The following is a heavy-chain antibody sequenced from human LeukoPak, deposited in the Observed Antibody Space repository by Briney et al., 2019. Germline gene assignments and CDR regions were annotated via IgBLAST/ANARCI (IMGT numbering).Heavy chain of an antibody. CDR3: ARDWAYYYDSSGYNYFDY. Sequence: SETLSLTCTVSGGSISSSSYYWGWIRQPPGKGLEWIGSIYYSGSTYYNPSLKSRVTISVDTSKNQFSLKLSSVTAADTAVYYCARDWAYYYDSSGYNYFDYWGQGTLVTVSS. V-gene: IGHV4-39*07. CDR1: GGSISSSSYY. J-gene: IGHJ4*02. D-gene: IGHD3-22*01. CDR2: IYYSGST.